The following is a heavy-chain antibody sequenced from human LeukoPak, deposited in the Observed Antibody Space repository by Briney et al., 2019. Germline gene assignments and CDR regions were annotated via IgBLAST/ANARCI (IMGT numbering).Heavy chain of an antibody. CDR3: ATGASKVTTDFANY. Sequence: GESLTISCKGSGYSFTNYWISWVRQMHGKGLEWMGRIDPSDSYTKYSPSFEGHVTISVDKSISTAFLQWSSLKASDSAMYYCATGASKVTTDFANYWGQGSQVAVSS. J-gene: IGHJ4*02. V-gene: IGHV5-10-1*01. D-gene: IGHD4-17*01. CDR2: IDPSDSYT. CDR1: GYSFTNYW.